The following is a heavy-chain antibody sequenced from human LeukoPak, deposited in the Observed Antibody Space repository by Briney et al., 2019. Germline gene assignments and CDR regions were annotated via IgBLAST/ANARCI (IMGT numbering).Heavy chain of an antibody. CDR3: AGGYYDFWSGYYPTFDY. D-gene: IGHD3-3*01. Sequence: GGSLRLSCAASGFTFSSYWMSWVRQAPGKGLQWVANIKQDGSETYYVDSVKGRFTISRDNAKNSLYLQMNSLRAEDTAVYYCAGGYYDFWSGYYPTFDYWGQETLVTVSS. J-gene: IGHJ4*02. V-gene: IGHV3-7*01. CDR2: IKQDGSET. CDR1: GFTFSSYW.